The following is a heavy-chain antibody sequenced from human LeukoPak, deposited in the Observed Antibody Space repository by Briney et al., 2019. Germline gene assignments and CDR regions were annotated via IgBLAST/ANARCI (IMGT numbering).Heavy chain of an antibody. CDR3: ARRSNSSGGFDF. V-gene: IGHV3-48*03. Sequence: GGSLRLSCAASGFTFSSYEMNWVRQAPGKGLEWVSYISSSGSTIYYADSVKGRFTISRDNAKNSLYLQMNSLRAEDTAVYYCARRSNSSGGFDFWGQGTLVTVSS. D-gene: IGHD6-6*01. CDR2: ISSSGSTI. CDR1: GFTFSSYE. J-gene: IGHJ4*02.